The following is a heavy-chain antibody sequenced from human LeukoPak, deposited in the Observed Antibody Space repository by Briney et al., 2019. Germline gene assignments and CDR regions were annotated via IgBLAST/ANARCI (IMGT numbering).Heavy chain of an antibody. Sequence: PSETLSLTCAVYGGSFSGYYWSWIRQPPGKGLEWIGEINHSGSTNYNPSLKSRVAMSVDTSKNQFSLKLSSVTAADTAVYYCARGREAAAHPGRFDPWGQGTLVTVSS. V-gene: IGHV4-34*01. J-gene: IGHJ5*02. D-gene: IGHD6-13*01. CDR2: INHSGST. CDR3: ARGREAAAHPGRFDP. CDR1: GGSFSGYY.